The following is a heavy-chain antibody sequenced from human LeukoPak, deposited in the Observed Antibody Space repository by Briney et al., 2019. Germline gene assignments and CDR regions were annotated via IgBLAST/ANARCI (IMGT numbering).Heavy chain of an antibody. CDR3: AELGITMIGGV. CDR2: IKEDGSEK. Sequence: GGSLRLSCAASGFTFSTYWMSWVRQAPGKGLEWVANIKEDGSEKYYVDSVKGRSTISRDNAKNSLYLQMNSLRAEDTAVCYCAELGITMIGGVWGKGTTVTISS. D-gene: IGHD3-10*02. CDR1: GFTFSTYW. V-gene: IGHV3-7*01. J-gene: IGHJ6*04.